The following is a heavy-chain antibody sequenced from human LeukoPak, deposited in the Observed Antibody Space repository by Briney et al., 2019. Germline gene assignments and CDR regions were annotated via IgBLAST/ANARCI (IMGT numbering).Heavy chain of an antibody. CDR1: GYTFTSYY. CDR3: ARDNSVEDTAWWFDP. D-gene: IGHD4-23*01. J-gene: IGHJ5*02. V-gene: IGHV1-46*01. CDR2: INPTGGST. Sequence: ASVKVPCKASGYTFTSYYMHWVRQAPGQGLEWMGLINPTGGSTGYAQKFQGRVTMTRDMSTSTDYMELSSLRSEDTAVYYCARDNSVEDTAWWFDPWGQGTLVTVSS.